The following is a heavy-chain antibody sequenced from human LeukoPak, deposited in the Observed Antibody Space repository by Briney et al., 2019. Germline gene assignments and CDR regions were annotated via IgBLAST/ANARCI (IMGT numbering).Heavy chain of an antibody. J-gene: IGHJ4*02. Sequence: LQTLSLTCTVSGGSISSGGYYWSWIRQHPGKGLEWIGYIYYSGSTYYNPSLKSRVTISVDTSKNQFSLKLSSVTAADTAVYYCARDRLGYPDYWGQGTLVTVSS. CDR2: IYYSGST. CDR1: GGSISSGGYY. D-gene: IGHD5-18*01. CDR3: ARDRLGYPDY. V-gene: IGHV4-31*03.